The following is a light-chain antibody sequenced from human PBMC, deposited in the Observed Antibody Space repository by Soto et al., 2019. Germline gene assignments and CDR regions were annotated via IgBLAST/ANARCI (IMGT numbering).Light chain of an antibody. Sequence: QSVLTQPPSVSGAQGQRVTSSCTGSSSNIGAGYDVHWYQQLPGTAPTLLIYGNINRPSGVPDRLSGSKSSTSASLAITGLQAEDEADHYCQSYDTSLITVFGGGTKLTVL. CDR2: GNI. J-gene: IGLJ3*02. V-gene: IGLV1-40*01. CDR3: QSYDTSLITV. CDR1: SSNIGAGYD.